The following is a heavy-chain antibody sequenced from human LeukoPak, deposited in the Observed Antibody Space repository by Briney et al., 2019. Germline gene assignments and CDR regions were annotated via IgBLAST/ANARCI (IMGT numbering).Heavy chain of an antibody. D-gene: IGHD3-10*01. Sequence: PGGSLRLSCAASGFTFSSYWISWVRQAPGKGLEWVANIKQDGSEKYYVNSVKGRFTISRDNAKNSLYLQMNSLRAEDTAVYYCARVPGGPIDYWGQGNLVTVSS. CDR3: ARVPGGPIDY. V-gene: IGHV3-7*01. CDR1: GFTFSSYW. CDR2: IKQDGSEK. J-gene: IGHJ4*02.